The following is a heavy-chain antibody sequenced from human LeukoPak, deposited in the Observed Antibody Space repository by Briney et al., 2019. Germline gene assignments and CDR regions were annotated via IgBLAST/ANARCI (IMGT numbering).Heavy chain of an antibody. Sequence: AETLSLTCTVPGGSFSSYYWSWFRQPPGKGLEWIGYIYTSGSTNYNPSLKSRVTISVETSKNPFSLKLSSVTAADTAVYYCARHLQVAANLGGWFDPWGQGTLVTVSS. V-gene: IGHV4-4*09. J-gene: IGHJ5*02. CDR3: ARHLQVAANLGGWFDP. CDR1: GGSFSSYY. D-gene: IGHD2-15*01. CDR2: IYTSGST.